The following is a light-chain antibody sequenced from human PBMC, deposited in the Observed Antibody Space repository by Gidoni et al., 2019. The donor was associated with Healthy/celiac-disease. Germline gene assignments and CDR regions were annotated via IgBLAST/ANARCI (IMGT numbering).Light chain of an antibody. Sequence: QSALTQPASGSGSPGQSITIPCTGTSSDVGGYNYVSCSQQHPVKAPKLMIYEVSNRPSGVSNRFSGSKSGNTASLTISGRQAEDEADYYCSSYTSISTRVFGGGTTLTVL. CDR3: SSYTSISTRV. V-gene: IGLV2-14*01. CDR2: EVS. J-gene: IGLJ3*02. CDR1: SSDVGGYNY.